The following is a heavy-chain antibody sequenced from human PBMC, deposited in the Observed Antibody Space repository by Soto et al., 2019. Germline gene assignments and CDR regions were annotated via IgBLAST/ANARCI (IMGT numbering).Heavy chain of an antibody. D-gene: IGHD5-18*01. CDR2: MNPGSGDT. J-gene: IGHJ5*02. V-gene: IGHV1-8*01. CDR1: GYIFTNND. Sequence: ASVKVSCKASGYIFTNNDVSWVRQATGQGLEWMGWMNPGSGDTGYAQKFQGRVTMTRDISIATAYMELSSLRADDTAIYYCARMASFGSLNWFDPWGQGTLVTVSS. CDR3: ARMASFGSLNWFDP.